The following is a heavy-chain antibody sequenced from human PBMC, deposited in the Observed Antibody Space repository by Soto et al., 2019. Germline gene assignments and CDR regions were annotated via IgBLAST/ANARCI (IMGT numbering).Heavy chain of an antibody. Sequence: GGSLRLSCAASGFTFSTNSMNWVRQAPGKGLEWVSYISSSSTIYYADSVKGRFSISRDNAKNSLFLQMNSLRNEDTAVYYCAREGTQYYDSSGRYYFYCMDVWGQGTTVTVSS. J-gene: IGHJ6*02. D-gene: IGHD3-22*01. CDR1: GFTFSTNS. CDR3: AREGTQYYDSSGRYYFYCMDV. CDR2: ISSSSTI. V-gene: IGHV3-48*02.